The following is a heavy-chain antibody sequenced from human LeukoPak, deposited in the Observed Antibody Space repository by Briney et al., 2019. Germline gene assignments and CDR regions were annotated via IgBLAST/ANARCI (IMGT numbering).Heavy chain of an antibody. D-gene: IGHD5-18*01. Sequence: SSETLSLTCTVSGGSISSYYWSWIRQPPGKGLEWIGYIYYSGSTNYNPSPKSRVTISVDTSKNQFSLKLSSVTAADTAVYYCARNRYSYGFDYWGQGTLVTVSS. J-gene: IGHJ4*02. V-gene: IGHV4-59*01. CDR3: ARNRYSYGFDY. CDR2: IYYSGST. CDR1: GGSISSYY.